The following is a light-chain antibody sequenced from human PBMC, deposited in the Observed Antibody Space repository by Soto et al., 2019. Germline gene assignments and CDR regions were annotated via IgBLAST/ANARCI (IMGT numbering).Light chain of an antibody. Sequence: SVLTQPASVSGSPGQSITISCTGTSSDVGGYNYVSWYQQHPGKAPKLMIYEVSNRPSGVSNRFSGSKSDNTASLTISGLQAEDEADYYCSSYTSSSTSYVFGTGTKVTV. V-gene: IGLV2-14*01. CDR1: SSDVGGYNY. CDR2: EVS. J-gene: IGLJ1*01. CDR3: SSYTSSSTSYV.